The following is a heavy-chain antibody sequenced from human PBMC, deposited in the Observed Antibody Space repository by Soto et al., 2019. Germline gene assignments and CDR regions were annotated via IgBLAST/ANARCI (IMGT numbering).Heavy chain of an antibody. CDR2: ISYDGSNK. V-gene: IGHV3-30-3*01. CDR3: ARDKITGLFDY. D-gene: IGHD2-8*02. J-gene: IGHJ4*02. CDR1: GFTFSSYA. Sequence: GGSLRLSCAASGFTFSSYAMHWVRQAPGKGLEWVAVISYDGSNKNHADTVKGRFTISRDNSKNTLYLQMNSLRAEVTAVYYCARDKITGLFDYWGQGTLVTVSS.